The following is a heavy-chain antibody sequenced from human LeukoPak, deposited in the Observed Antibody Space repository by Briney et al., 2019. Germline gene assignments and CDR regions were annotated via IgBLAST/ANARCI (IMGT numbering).Heavy chain of an antibody. J-gene: IGHJ3*02. CDR2: IYPGDSDT. V-gene: IGHV5-51*01. CDR3: ARHLTMITVPRDAFDI. D-gene: IGHD3-16*01. Sequence: GESLQISWKTSGYSFTSYWIGWVRQMPGKGLDWIGVIYPGDSDTRYSPSFQGQVTISADKSLSTAYLQWSGLKASDTAMYYCARHLTMITVPRDAFDIWGEGTIVSVSS. CDR1: GYSFTSYW.